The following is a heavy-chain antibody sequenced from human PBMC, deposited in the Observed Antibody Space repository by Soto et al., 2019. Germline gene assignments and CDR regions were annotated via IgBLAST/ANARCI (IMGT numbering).Heavy chain of an antibody. CDR1: GFSLSTTGMS. J-gene: IGHJ4*02. CDR3: ARHRAYPYHFDY. CDR2: IDWEDDK. D-gene: IGHD3-10*01. Sequence: SGATLVNPTQTLTLTCTFSGFSLSTTGMSVSWLRQPPGKALEWLAHIDWEDDKFYSTSLETRLTISKDTSKNQVVLTMTNMEPVDTATYFCARHRAYPYHFDYWGQGALVPVSS. V-gene: IGHV2-70*04.